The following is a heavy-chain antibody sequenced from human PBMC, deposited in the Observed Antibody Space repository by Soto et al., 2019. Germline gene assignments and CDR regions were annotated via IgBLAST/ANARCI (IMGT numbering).Heavy chain of an antibody. Sequence: GGSLRLSCVASGFTFSSQRLSLVRQAPGEGLEWVSSITSNTNYIHYGDSVKGRFAISRDNAKNSLYLQMNSLRAEDTAVYFCARDTNYYASGSGVDFWGQGT. V-gene: IGHV3-21*01. CDR2: ITSNTNYI. J-gene: IGHJ4*02. CDR3: ARDTNYYASGSGVDF. CDR1: GFTFSSQR. D-gene: IGHD3-10*01.